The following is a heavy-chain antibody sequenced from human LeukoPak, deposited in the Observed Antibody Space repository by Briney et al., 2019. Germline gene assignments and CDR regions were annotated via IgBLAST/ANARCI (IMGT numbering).Heavy chain of an antibody. J-gene: IGHJ4*02. D-gene: IGHD4-17*01. Sequence: SETLSLTCAVYGGSFSGYYWSWIRQPPGKGLEWIGEINHSGSTNYNPSLKSRVTISVDTSENQFSLKLSSVTAADTAVYYCARTGEDGDLGYWGQGTLVTVSS. V-gene: IGHV4-34*01. CDR3: ARTGEDGDLGY. CDR2: INHSGST. CDR1: GGSFSGYY.